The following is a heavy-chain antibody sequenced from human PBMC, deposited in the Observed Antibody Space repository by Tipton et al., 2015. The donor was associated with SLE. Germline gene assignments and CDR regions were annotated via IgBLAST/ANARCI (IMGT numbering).Heavy chain of an antibody. CDR2: IYYSGST. J-gene: IGHJ4*02. Sequence: TLSLTCAVSGYSISSGYYWGWIRQPPGKGLEWIGYIYYSGSTNYNPSLKSRVTISVDTSKNQFSLKLSSVTAADTAVYYCARVGSAVAGPAKSPGGFDYWGQGTLVTVSS. CDR3: ARVGSAVAGPAKSPGGFDY. CDR1: GYSISSGYY. D-gene: IGHD6-19*01. V-gene: IGHV4-61*01.